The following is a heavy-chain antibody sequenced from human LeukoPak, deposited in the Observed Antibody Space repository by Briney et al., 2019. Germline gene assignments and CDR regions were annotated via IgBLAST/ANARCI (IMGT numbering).Heavy chain of an antibody. J-gene: IGHJ4*02. Sequence: GASVKVSRKASGYTFTGYYLHWVRQAPGQGLEWMGWINANHGGTNYAQQFQGRVTMTRDTSISTAYMELSRLRSDDAAVYYCARHRDFDSTGYYYPLFDYWGQGTLVTVSS. V-gene: IGHV1-2*02. CDR1: GYTFTGYY. CDR2: INANHGGT. CDR3: ARHRDFDSTGYYYPLFDY. D-gene: IGHD3-22*01.